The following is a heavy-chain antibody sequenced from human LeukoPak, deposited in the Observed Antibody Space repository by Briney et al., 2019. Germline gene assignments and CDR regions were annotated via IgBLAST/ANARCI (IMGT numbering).Heavy chain of an antibody. V-gene: IGHV3-73*01. CDR2: IRSKANNYAT. Sequence: GGSLRLSCAASGFTFSGSAMHWVRQASGKGLEWVGRIRSKANNYATAYTASVKGRFTISRDDSKNTAYLQMNSLKTEDTATYYCTRHGFPDYYDSSGQRYDYWGQGTLVTVSS. D-gene: IGHD3-22*01. CDR1: GFTFSGSA. CDR3: TRHGFPDYYDSSGQRYDY. J-gene: IGHJ4*02.